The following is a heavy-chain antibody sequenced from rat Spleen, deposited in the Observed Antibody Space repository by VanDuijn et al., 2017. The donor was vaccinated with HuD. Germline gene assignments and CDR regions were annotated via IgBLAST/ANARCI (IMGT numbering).Heavy chain of an antibody. D-gene: IGHD2-2*01. J-gene: IGHJ1*01. CDR1: GFTFINYD. V-gene: IGHV5-25*01. CDR3: VGAGYLRDWYFDF. Sequence: EVQLVESGGGLVQPGRSMKLSCAASGFTFINYDMAWVRQAPKRGLEWVASITSSGGRTYYRDSVKGRFTISRDNAKTTLYLQVDSLRSEDTATYYCVGAGYLRDWYFDFWGPGTMVTVSS. CDR2: ITSSGGRT.